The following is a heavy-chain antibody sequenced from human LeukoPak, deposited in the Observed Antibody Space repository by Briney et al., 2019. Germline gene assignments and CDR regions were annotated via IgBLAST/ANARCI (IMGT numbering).Heavy chain of an antibody. D-gene: IGHD3-22*01. Sequence: ASVKVSCKAPGYTFTSYDINWVRQATGQGLEWMGWMNPNSGNTGYAQKFQGRVTITRNTSISTAYMELSSLRSEDTAVYYCARSVSGYDSSGYYYRGRFDPWGQGTLVTVSS. CDR3: ARSVSGYDSSGYYYRGRFDP. CDR1: GYTFTSYD. CDR2: MNPNSGNT. V-gene: IGHV1-8*03. J-gene: IGHJ5*02.